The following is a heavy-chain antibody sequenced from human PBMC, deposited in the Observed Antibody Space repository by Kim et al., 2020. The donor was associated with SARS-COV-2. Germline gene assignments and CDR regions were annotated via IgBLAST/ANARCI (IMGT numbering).Heavy chain of an antibody. CDR1: GFTFSSYS. CDR3: AREPTFGVVPAARGAFDP. Sequence: GGSLRLSCAASGFTFSSYSMNWVRQAPGKGLEWVSSISSSSSYIYYADSVKGRFTISRDNAKNSLYLQMNSLRAEDTAVYYCAREPTFGVVPAARGAFDPWGQGTLVTVSS. V-gene: IGHV3-21*01. CDR2: ISSSSSYI. D-gene: IGHD2-2*01. J-gene: IGHJ5*02.